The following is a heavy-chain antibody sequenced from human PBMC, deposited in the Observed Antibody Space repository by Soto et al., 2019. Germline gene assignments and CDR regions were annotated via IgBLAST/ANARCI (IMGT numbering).Heavy chain of an antibody. V-gene: IGHV3-21*01. CDR3: ARAHRYYDYPDI. CDR1: GFTFSSYS. D-gene: IGHD3-22*01. CDR2: ISSSSSYI. J-gene: IGHJ3*02. Sequence: PGGSLRLSCAASGFTFSSYSMNWVRQAPGKGLEWVSSISSSSSYIYYADSVKGRFTISRDNAKNSLYLQMNSLRAEDTAVYYCARAHRYYDYPDIWGQGTTVTVSS.